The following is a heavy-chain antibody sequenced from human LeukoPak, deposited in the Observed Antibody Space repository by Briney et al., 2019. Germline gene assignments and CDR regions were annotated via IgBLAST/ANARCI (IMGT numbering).Heavy chain of an antibody. CDR1: GGSFSGYY. CDR3: AVWGPFDY. D-gene: IGHD3-16*01. J-gene: IGHJ4*02. Sequence: SETLSLTCAVYGGSFSGYYWSWIRQPPGKGLEWIGEINHSGSTNYNPSLKSRVTISVDTSKNQFSLKLSSVTAADTAVYYCAVWGPFDYWGQGTLVTVSS. CDR2: INHSGST. V-gene: IGHV4-34*01.